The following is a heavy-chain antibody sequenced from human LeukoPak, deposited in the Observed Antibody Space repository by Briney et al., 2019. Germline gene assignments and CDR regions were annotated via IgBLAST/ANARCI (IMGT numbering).Heavy chain of an antibody. CDR3: AKDYGSGSYAFDP. V-gene: IGHV3-30*02. J-gene: IGHJ5*02. D-gene: IGHD3-10*01. CDR2: IRNDGSCK. CDR1: GFTFSSYG. Sequence: PGGPLRLSCAASGFTFSSYGMHWVRQAPGKGLEWVAFIRNDGSCKYSADSVKGRFTISRDNSKKTLYLQMNSLRAEDTAVYYCAKDYGSGSYAFDPWGQGTLVTVSS.